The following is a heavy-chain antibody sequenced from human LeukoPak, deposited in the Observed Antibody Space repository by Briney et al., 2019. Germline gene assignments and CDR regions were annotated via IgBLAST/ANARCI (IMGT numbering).Heavy chain of an antibody. V-gene: IGHV3-66*01. D-gene: IGHD5-12*01. J-gene: IGHJ4*02. CDR1: GFTVSSSY. CDR3: ARGGDGGFSMDS. CDR2: IYSGGST. Sequence: GGSLRLSCAASGFTVSSSYMSWVRQAPGKGLEWVSVIYSGGSTYYADSARGRFTISRDNSKKTLYLQMNSLRAEDTAVYSCARGGDGGFSMDSWGQGTLVTVSS.